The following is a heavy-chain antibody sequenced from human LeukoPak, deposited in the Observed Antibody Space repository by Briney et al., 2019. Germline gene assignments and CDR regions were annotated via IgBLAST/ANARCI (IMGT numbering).Heavy chain of an antibody. Sequence: GGSLRLSCAASGFTFNTYWMSWVRQAPGKGLEWVANIKRDGSEKYYVDSVKGRFTISRDNAKNSLYLQMNSLRAEDTAVYYCARDIVVVVAAQKAFDIWGQGTMVTVSS. V-gene: IGHV3-7*01. CDR2: IKRDGSEK. CDR1: GFTFNTYW. CDR3: ARDIVVVVAAQKAFDI. D-gene: IGHD2-15*01. J-gene: IGHJ3*02.